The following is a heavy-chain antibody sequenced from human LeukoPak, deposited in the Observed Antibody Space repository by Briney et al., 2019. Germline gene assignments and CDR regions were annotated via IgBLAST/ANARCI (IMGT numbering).Heavy chain of an antibody. Sequence: PGGSLRLSCAASGFTFSSYWMSWVRQAPGKGLEWVSGISGSGGSTYYADSVKGRFTISRDNSRNTLYLQVNSLRAEDTAVYYCAKAGSSGWSAERDIFQHWGQGALVTVSS. CDR2: ISGSGGST. D-gene: IGHD6-19*01. CDR3: AKAGSSGWSAERDIFQH. V-gene: IGHV3-23*01. J-gene: IGHJ1*01. CDR1: GFTFSSYW.